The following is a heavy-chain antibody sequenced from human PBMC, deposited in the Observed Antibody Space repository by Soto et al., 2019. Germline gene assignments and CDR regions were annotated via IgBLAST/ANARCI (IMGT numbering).Heavy chain of an antibody. J-gene: IGHJ4*02. Sequence: GASVKVSCKASGGTFSSYAISWVRQAPGQGLEWMGGIIPIFGTANYAQKFQGRVTITADESTSTAYMELSSLRSEDTAVYYCARDQRGYSIKALDYWGQGTLVTVPQ. CDR3: ARDQRGYSIKALDY. CDR2: IIPIFGTA. CDR1: GGTFSSYA. V-gene: IGHV1-69*13. D-gene: IGHD3-22*01.